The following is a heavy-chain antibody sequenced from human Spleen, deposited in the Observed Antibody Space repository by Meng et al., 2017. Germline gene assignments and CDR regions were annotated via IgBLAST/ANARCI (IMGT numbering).Heavy chain of an antibody. V-gene: IGHV3-21*01. CDR2: ISSSAGYT. Sequence: PGKGLEWVSSISSSAGYTYYADSVKGRFTISRDNAKNSLFLQMNGLRAEDTAVYYCTRSQRYFDYWGQGTLVTVSS. J-gene: IGHJ4*02. CDR3: TRSQRYFDY.